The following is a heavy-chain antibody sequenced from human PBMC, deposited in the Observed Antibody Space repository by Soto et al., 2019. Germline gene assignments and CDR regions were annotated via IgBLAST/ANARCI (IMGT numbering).Heavy chain of an antibody. CDR2: IYYSGST. CDR1: GDSISSSSYY. CDR3: ASPSKGYYGHGDYYGMDV. Sequence: SETLSLTCTVSGDSISSSSYYWAWIRQPPGKGLEWIGNIYYSGSTYYNPSLKSRVTISVDTSKNQFSLKLSSVTAADTAVYYCASPSKGYYGHGDYYGMDVWGQGTTVT. J-gene: IGHJ6*02. D-gene: IGHD1-26*01. V-gene: IGHV4-39*01.